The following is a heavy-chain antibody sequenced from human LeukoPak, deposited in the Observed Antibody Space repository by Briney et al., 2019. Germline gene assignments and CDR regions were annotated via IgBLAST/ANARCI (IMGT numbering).Heavy chain of an antibody. V-gene: IGHV3-72*01. Sequence: GGSLRLSCAASGVTFSDHYMDWVRQAPGKGLEWVARSRDKANSYITEYAASVKGRFTISRDDSKNSLYLQMNSLKTEDTAVYYCARRGSSSGYQPFDYWGQGTLVTVSS. D-gene: IGHD3-22*01. CDR2: SRDKANSYIT. CDR1: GVTFSDHY. CDR3: ARRGSSSGYQPFDY. J-gene: IGHJ4*02.